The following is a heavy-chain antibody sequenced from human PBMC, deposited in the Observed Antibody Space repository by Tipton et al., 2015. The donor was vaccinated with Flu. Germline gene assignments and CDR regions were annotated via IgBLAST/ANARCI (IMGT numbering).Heavy chain of an antibody. CDR1: GFTVSSNY. D-gene: IGHD1-26*01. Sequence: SLRLSCAASGFTVSSNYMSWVRQAPGKGLEWVSVIYSGVSTYYADSVKGRFTISRDNSKNTLYLQMNSLRAEDTAVYYCARENWVGDAFDIWGQGTMVTVSS. CDR3: ARENWVGDAFDI. J-gene: IGHJ3*02. V-gene: IGHV3-53*01. CDR2: IYSGVST.